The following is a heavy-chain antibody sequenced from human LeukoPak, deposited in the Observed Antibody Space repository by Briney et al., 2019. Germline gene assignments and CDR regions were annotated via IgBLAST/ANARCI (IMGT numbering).Heavy chain of an antibody. V-gene: IGHV4-59*08. CDR3: ASRRYCSSTSCPNDAFDI. D-gene: IGHD2-2*01. J-gene: IGHJ3*02. CDR2: IYYSGST. CDR1: GGSISSYY. Sequence: SETLSLTCTVSGGSISSYYWSWIRQPPGKGLEWIGYIYYSGSTNYNPSLKSRVTISVDTSKNQFSLKLSSVTAADTAVYYCASRRYCSSTSCPNDAFDIWGQGTMVTVSS.